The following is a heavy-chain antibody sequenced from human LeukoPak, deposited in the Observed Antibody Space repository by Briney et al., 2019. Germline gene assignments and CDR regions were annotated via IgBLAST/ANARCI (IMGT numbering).Heavy chain of an antibody. CDR3: AKSRRRGYCTNGVCYTSFDY. V-gene: IGHV3-23*01. CDR1: GFTFSSYA. J-gene: IGHJ4*02. D-gene: IGHD2-8*01. Sequence: GGSLRLSCAASGFTFSSYAMSWVRQAPGKGLEWVSAVTGSGGSTYYADSVRGRFTISRDNSKNTLFLQLDSLRVEDTAVYYCAKSRRRGYCTNGVCYTSFDYWGQGTLVTVSS. CDR2: VTGSGGST.